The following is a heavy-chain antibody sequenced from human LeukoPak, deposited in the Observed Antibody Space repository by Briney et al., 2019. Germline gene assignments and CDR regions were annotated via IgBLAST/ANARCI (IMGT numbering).Heavy chain of an antibody. CDR3: AADLYSSSSPFDY. J-gene: IGHJ4*02. CDR2: ISSSSSYI. Sequence: PGRSLRLSCAASGFTFSSYSMNWVRQAPGKGLEWVSSISSSSSYIYYADSVKGRFTISRDNAKDSLYLQMNSLRAEDTAVYYCAADLYSSSSPFDYWGQGTLVTVSS. D-gene: IGHD6-6*01. CDR1: GFTFSSYS. V-gene: IGHV3-21*01.